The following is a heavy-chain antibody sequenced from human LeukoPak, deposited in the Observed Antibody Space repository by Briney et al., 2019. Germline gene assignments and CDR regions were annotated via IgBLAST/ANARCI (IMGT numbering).Heavy chain of an antibody. V-gene: IGHV3-53*01. D-gene: IGHD3-16*01. CDR3: ASLIHVPLPYY. J-gene: IGHJ4*02. CDR1: GFTVSSNY. CDR2: IYSGGST. Sequence: GALRLSCAASGFTVSSNYMSWVRQAPGKGLEWVSVIYSGGSTYYADSVKGRFTISRDNSKNTLYLQMNSLRAEDTAVYYCASLIHVPLPYYWGQGTLVTVSS.